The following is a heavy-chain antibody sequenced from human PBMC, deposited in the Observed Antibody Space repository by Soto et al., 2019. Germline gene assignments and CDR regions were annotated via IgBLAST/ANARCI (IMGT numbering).Heavy chain of an antibody. D-gene: IGHD5-12*01. CDR3: AREGWLQPYFDY. J-gene: IGHJ4*02. CDR1: GFTFSSYW. Sequence: EVQLVESGGGLVQPGGSLRLSCAASGFTFSSYWMHWVRQAPGKGLVWVSRLNSDGSSTSYADSVKGRFNISRDNAKNTLYLQMNSLRAEDTAVYYCAREGWLQPYFDYWGQGTLVTVSS. V-gene: IGHV3-74*01. CDR2: LNSDGSST.